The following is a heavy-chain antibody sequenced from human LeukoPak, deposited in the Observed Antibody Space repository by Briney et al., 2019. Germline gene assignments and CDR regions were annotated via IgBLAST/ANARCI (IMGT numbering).Heavy chain of an antibody. CDR2: IYSGGST. J-gene: IGHJ4*02. D-gene: IGHD6-19*01. Sequence: PGGSLRLSCAASGFTVSSNYMSWVRQAPGKGLEWVSVIYSGGSTYYADSVKGRFTISRDNSKNTLYLQMNSLRAEDTAVYYRARGGFASSGWNFDYWGQGTLVTVSS. V-gene: IGHV3-66*01. CDR3: ARGGFASSGWNFDY. CDR1: GFTVSSNY.